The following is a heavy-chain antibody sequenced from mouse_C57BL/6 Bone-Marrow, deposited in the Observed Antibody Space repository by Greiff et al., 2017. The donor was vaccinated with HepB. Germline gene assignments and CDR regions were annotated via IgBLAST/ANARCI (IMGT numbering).Heavy chain of an antibody. CDR2: IYPGSGST. V-gene: IGHV1-55*01. D-gene: IGHD2-14*01. Sequence: QVQLQQSGAELVKPGASVKMSCKASGYTFTSYWITWVKQRPGQGLEWIGDIYPGSGSTNYNEKFKSKATLTVDTSSSTAYMQLSSLTSEASAVYYCAGVLLWYFDVWGTGTTVTVSS. J-gene: IGHJ1*03. CDR1: GYTFTSYW. CDR3: AGVLLWYFDV.